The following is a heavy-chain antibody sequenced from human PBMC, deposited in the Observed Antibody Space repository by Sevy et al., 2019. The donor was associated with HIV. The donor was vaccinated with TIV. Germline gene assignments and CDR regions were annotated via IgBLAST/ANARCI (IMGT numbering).Heavy chain of an antibody. J-gene: IGHJ4*02. CDR1: GGSISSYY. V-gene: IGHV4-59*01. CDR3: ARERQLVLDY. D-gene: IGHD6-13*01. CDR2: IYYSGST. Sequence: SEMSLTCTVSGGSISSYYWSWIRQPPGKGLEWIGYIYYSGSTNYNPSLKSRVTISVDTSKNQFSLKLSSVTAADTVVYYCARERQLVLDYWGQGTLVTVSS.